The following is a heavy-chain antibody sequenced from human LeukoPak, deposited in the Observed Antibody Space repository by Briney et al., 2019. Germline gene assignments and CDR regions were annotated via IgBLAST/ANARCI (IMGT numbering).Heavy chain of an antibody. CDR3: AKHYMGSSYNRGLDY. J-gene: IGHJ4*02. CDR1: GYSISSSHW. D-gene: IGHD3-10*01. Sequence: PSETLSLTCAVSGYSISSSHWWGWIRQPPGKGLEWIAYIYYSGSFYHNPSLKSRVSMSVDTSKNQFSLKLSSVTAADTAVYYCAKHYMGSSYNRGLDYWGQGTLVTVSS. V-gene: IGHV4-28*05. CDR2: IYYSGSF.